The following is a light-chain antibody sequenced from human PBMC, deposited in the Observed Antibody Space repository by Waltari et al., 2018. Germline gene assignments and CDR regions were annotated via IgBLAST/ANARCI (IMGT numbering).Light chain of an antibody. Sequence: QSVLIQPPSVSGTPGQRVTISCSGANSNIGSNYVYWFAHLPGEAPKLLVFRNDQRPSGVPGRFSGSKSGTSASLAISVLQSEDEADFYCATWDDSLGGAIFGPGTKVTVL. J-gene: IGLJ1*01. CDR3: ATWDDSLGGAI. CDR2: RND. CDR1: NSNIGSNY. V-gene: IGLV1-47*01.